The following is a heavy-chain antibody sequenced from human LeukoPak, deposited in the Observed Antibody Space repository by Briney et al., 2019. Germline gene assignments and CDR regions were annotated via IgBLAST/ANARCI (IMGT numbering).Heavy chain of an antibody. CDR3: ARNENSGWGYFDY. Sequence: PGGSLRLSCAASRFTFNSYAMSWVRQAPGKGLEWVSVIGGSNGITFYVGSVKGRFTISRDNSKDTLYLQMNSLRAEDTAVYYCARNENSGWGYFDYWGQGTLVTVS. D-gene: IGHD5-12*01. V-gene: IGHV3-23*01. CDR1: RFTFNSYA. CDR2: IGGSNGIT. J-gene: IGHJ4*02.